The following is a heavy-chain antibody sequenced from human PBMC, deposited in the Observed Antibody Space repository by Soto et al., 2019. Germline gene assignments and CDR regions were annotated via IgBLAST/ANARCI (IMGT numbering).Heavy chain of an antibody. D-gene: IGHD3-16*01. J-gene: IGHJ5*02. V-gene: IGHV1-18*01. CDR3: ARDMSDVDKHDNPTFGA. Sequence: QIQLVQSGGEVKKPGASVTVSCKAFGYSFTTFGISWVRQAPGQGLEWMGWISPDNGDTIYAQKFQARITMTTDTSSTTAYLELRSLRSDDSALYFCARDMSDVDKHDNPTFGAWGQGALVTVSP. CDR2: ISPDNGDT. CDR1: GYSFTTFG.